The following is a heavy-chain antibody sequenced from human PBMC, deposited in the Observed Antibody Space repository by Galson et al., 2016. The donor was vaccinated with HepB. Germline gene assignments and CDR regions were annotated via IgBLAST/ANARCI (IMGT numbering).Heavy chain of an antibody. CDR2: INAGTGIT. Sequence: SVKVSCKASGFTFTAYSLHWVRQAPGQRLEWLGWINAGTGITKYSQKFRDRVTITRDTSANTVYLDMTSLRSEDTAVFYCASGHGGDWRDYYGVDVWGQGTTVTVSS. J-gene: IGHJ6*02. CDR3: ASGHGGDWRDYYGVDV. D-gene: IGHD2-21*02. V-gene: IGHV1-3*01. CDR1: GFTFTAYS.